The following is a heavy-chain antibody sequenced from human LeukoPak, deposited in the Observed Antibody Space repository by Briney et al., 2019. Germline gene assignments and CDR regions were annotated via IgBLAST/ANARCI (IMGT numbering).Heavy chain of an antibody. V-gene: IGHV1-18*01. J-gene: IGHJ6*02. CDR2: INTYNGDT. D-gene: IGHD3-9*01. Sequence: ASVKVSCKASGYTFTSYGISWVRQAPGQGLEWMGWINTYNGDTNYIQKFQGRVTVTTDTSTTTAYMELRSLRSDDTAVYYCASSLLTGYRKYYYGMDVWGQGTTVTVSS. CDR3: ASSLLTGYRKYYYGMDV. CDR1: GYTFTSYG.